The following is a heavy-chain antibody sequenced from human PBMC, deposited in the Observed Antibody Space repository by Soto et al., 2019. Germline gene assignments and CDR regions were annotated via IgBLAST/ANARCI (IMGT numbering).Heavy chain of an antibody. V-gene: IGHV1-18*01. CDR1: GYTFTSYG. CDR3: ARDWLRFLEWNYYYYGMDV. J-gene: IGHJ6*02. D-gene: IGHD3-3*01. CDR2: ISAYNGNT. Sequence: QVQLVQSGAEVKKPGASVKVSCKASGYTFTSYGISWVRQAPGQGLEWMGWISAYNGNTNYAQKLQGRVTMTTDTSTSTDYMELRSLRSDDTAVYYCARDWLRFLEWNYYYYGMDVWGQGTTVTVSS.